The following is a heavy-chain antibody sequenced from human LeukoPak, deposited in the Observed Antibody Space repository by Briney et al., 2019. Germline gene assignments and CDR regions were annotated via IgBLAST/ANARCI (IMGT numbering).Heavy chain of an antibody. D-gene: IGHD3-22*01. J-gene: IGHJ4*02. CDR3: ARDVNYYDSSGY. Sequence: ASVKVSCKASGYTFTGYYMHWVRQAPGQGLEWMGWINPNSGGTNYAQKFQGRVTMTRDTSISTDYMELSRLRSDDTAVYYCARDVNYYDSSGYWGQGTLVTVSS. CDR2: INPNSGGT. V-gene: IGHV1-2*02. CDR1: GYTFTGYY.